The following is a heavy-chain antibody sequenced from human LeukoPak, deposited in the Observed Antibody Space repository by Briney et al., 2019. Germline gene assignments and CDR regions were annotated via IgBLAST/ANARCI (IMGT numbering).Heavy chain of an antibody. CDR2: INSGGTTM. V-gene: IGHV3-48*03. D-gene: IGHD5-12*01. Sequence: GGSLRLSCAASGFAFISSEMNWVRKAPGKGLGWVSHINSGGTTMYNADAVKGRFTISRDSATNSLYLQMNNLRAEDTAVYYCTREVVTQSIYSGYDAFDIWGRGTMVTVSS. J-gene: IGHJ3*02. CDR1: GFAFISSE. CDR3: TREVVTQSIYSGYDAFDI.